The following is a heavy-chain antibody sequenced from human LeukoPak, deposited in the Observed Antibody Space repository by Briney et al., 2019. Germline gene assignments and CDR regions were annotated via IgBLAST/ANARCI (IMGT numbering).Heavy chain of an antibody. CDR1: GFIFSSYW. Sequence: PGGSLRLSCAASGFIFSSYWMRWVRQAPGKGLEWVANIKQDGSQKYYVDSVKGRFTISRDNAKNSLYLQMNSLRAEDTAVYYCARGGTTVTPKNFDFWGQGTLVTVSS. CDR2: IKQDGSQK. V-gene: IGHV3-7*01. CDR3: ARGGTTVTPKNFDF. D-gene: IGHD4-17*01. J-gene: IGHJ4*02.